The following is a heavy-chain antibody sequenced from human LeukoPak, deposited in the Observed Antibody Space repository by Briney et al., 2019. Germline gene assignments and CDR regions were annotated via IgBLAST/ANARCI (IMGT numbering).Heavy chain of an antibody. J-gene: IGHJ4*02. V-gene: IGHV3-7*04. CDR2: MNQDGSAK. CDR1: GFTFSRYW. Sequence: GGSLRLSCAASGFTFSRYWMTWVRQAPGKGLEWVANMNQDGSAKFYVDSVKGRFTLSRDNAKNSLYLQMNSLVAEDTAVYYCARDTGRYYVDYWGQGTLVTVSS. D-gene: IGHD1-26*01. CDR3: ARDTGRYYVDY.